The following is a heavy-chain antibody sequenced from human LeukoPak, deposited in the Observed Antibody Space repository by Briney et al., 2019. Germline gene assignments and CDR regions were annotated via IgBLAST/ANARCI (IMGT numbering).Heavy chain of an antibody. Sequence: SETLSLTCTVSGGSISSSSYYWGWIRQPPGKGLEWIGSIYYSGSTYYNPSLKSRVTISVDTSKNQFSLKLSAVTAADTAVYYCARSYGSGSSAGYWGQGTLVTVSS. V-gene: IGHV4-39*01. J-gene: IGHJ4*02. CDR2: IYYSGST. CDR3: ARSYGSGSSAGY. CDR1: GGSISSSSYY. D-gene: IGHD3-10*01.